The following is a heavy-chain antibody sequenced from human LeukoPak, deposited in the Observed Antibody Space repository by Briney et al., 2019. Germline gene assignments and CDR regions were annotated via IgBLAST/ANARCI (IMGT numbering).Heavy chain of an antibody. CDR3: ARDVAGYSRSFDI. Sequence: SSQTLSLTCTVSGDSVSSPGYFWTWVRQPAGKGLEWIVRIYTSGTYISGSTDYNPSLESRVTISVDTSKNQFSLRLSSVTATDTAMYYCARDVAGYSRSFDIWGQGTMVTVSS. CDR1: GDSVSSPGYF. V-gene: IGHV4-61*02. D-gene: IGHD6-13*01. CDR2: IYTSGTYISGST. J-gene: IGHJ3*02.